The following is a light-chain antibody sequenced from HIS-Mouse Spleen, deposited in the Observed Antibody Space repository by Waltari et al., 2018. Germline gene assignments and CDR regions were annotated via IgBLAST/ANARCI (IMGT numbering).Light chain of an antibody. CDR3: YSTDSSGNHRV. CDR1: ALPKKY. V-gene: IGLV3-10*01. J-gene: IGLJ2*01. Sequence: SYELTQPPSVSVSPGQTARITCSGDALPKKYASWYQQKSGQAPVLVINEDSKRPTGIPEIFSGASSGTMSTLTISGAQVEDEADYYCYSTDSSGNHRVFGGGTKLTVL. CDR2: EDS.